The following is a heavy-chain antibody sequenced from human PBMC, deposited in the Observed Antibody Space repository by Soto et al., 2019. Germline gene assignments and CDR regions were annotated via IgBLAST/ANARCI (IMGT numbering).Heavy chain of an antibody. CDR1: GYSISSSNW. CDR3: ARSAVAITSVGYFDY. J-gene: IGHJ4*02. D-gene: IGHD3-22*01. V-gene: IGHV4-28*01. Sequence: QVQLQESVPGLVKPSDTLSLTCAVSGYSISSSNWWGWIRQPPGKGLEWIGYIYYSGSTYYNPSLKSRVTMSVDTSKNQFSLKLSSVTAVDTAVYYCARSAVAITSVGYFDYWGQGTLVTVSS. CDR2: IYYSGST.